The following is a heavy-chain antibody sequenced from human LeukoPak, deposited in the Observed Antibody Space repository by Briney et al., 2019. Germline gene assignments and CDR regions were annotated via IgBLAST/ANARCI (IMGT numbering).Heavy chain of an antibody. J-gene: IGHJ4*02. CDR2: ISSSGSTI. Sequence: PGGSLRLSCAASGFTFSDYYMSWIRQAPGKGLEWVSYISSSGSTIYYADSVKGRFTISRDNAKNSLYLQMNSLRAEDTAVYYCAGTRYLLGYCSSTSCRDRDYWGQGTLVTVSS. V-gene: IGHV3-11*01. CDR1: GFTFSDYY. D-gene: IGHD2-2*01. CDR3: AGTRYLLGYCSSTSCRDRDY.